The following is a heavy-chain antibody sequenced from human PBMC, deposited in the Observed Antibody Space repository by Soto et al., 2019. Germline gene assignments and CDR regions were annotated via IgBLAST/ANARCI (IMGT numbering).Heavy chain of an antibody. D-gene: IGHD6-6*01. Sequence: QVQLVQSGAEVKKPGSSVKVSCKASGGTFSSYTISWVRQAPGQGLEWMGRIIPILGIANYAQKFQGRVTITADKSTSTAYMELSSLRSEDTAVYYCARDKGHISSSGWFDPWGQGTLVTVSS. CDR1: GGTFSSYT. CDR3: ARDKGHISSSGWFDP. V-gene: IGHV1-69*08. CDR2: IIPILGIA. J-gene: IGHJ5*02.